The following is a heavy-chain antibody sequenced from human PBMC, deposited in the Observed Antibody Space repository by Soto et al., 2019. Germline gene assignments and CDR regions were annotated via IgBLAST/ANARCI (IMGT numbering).Heavy chain of an antibody. CDR2: INAGNGNT. CDR1: GYTFTSYA. J-gene: IGHJ6*02. CDR3: ARVYGDYYGMDV. Sequence: QVQLVQSGAEVKKPGASVKVSCKASGYTFTSYAMHWGGQAPGQRLEWMGWINAGNGNTKYSQKFQGRVTIARDTSATTAYMELSSLRSEDTAVYYCARVYGDYYGMDVWGQGTTVTVSS. V-gene: IGHV1-3*01. D-gene: IGHD4-17*01.